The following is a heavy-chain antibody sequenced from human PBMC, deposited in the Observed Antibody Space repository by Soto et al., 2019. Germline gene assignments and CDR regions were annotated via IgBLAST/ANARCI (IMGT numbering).Heavy chain of an antibody. Sequence: ESLRLSWEAAGFGFDGYGMNCVRRAPGKGMEWVSGINWNGGNTGYADSVKGRFTISRDNAKNSLYLQMNSLRAEDTALYHCARGLEINYYASRSIDYLGEAILVSV. V-gene: IGHV3-20*01. CDR3: ARGLEINYYASRSIDY. D-gene: IGHD3-10*01. J-gene: IGHJ4*02. CDR1: GFGFDGYG. CDR2: INWNGGNT.